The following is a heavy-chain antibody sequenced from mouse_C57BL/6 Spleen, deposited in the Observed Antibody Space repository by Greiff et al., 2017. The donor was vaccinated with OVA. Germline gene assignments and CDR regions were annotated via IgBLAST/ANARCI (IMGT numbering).Heavy chain of an antibody. CDR2: INPNNGGT. CDR1: GYTFTDYY. V-gene: IGHV1-26*01. D-gene: IGHD2-10*02. CDR3: ARKGYGNSAWFAY. J-gene: IGHJ3*01. Sequence: EVQLQQSGPELVKPGASVKISCKASGYTFTDYYMNWVKQSHGKSLEWIGDINPNNGGTSYNQKFKGKATLTVDKSSSTAYMELRSLTSEDSAVYYCARKGYGNSAWFAYWGQGTLVTVSA.